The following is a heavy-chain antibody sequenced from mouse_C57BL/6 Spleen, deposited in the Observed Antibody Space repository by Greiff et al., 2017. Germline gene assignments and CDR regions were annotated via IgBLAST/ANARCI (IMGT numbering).Heavy chain of an antibody. D-gene: IGHD4-1*01. CDR2: INPNNGGT. V-gene: IGHV1-22*01. J-gene: IGHJ3*01. CDR1: GYTFTDYN. Sequence: EVKLVESGPELVKPGASVKMSCKASGYTFTDYNMHWVKQSHGKSLEWIGYINPNNGGTSYNQKFKGKATLTVNKSSSTAYMELRSLTSEDSAVYYCARRGRTGTFAYWGQGTLVTVSA. CDR3: ARRGRTGTFAY.